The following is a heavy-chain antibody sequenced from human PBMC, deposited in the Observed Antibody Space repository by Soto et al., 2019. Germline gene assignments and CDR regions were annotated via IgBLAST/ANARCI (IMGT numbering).Heavy chain of an antibody. CDR3: ARCYCSVGSCYACWHFDL. CDR2: IIASTRNT. V-gene: IGHV1-18*01. J-gene: IGHJ2*01. Sequence: QVQLVQSGAEVKKPGASVKVSCQASGYTFTNYAISWVRHAPGQGREWMGWIIASTRNTDQAQNYQGRVTMTIDTSTNTANMELRSLRSDDTAVYYCARCYCSVGSCYACWHFDLWGRGTLVTVSS. CDR1: GYTFTNYA. D-gene: IGHD2-15*01.